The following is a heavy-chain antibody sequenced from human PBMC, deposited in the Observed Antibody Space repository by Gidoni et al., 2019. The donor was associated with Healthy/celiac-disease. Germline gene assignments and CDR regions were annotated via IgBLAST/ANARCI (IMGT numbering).Heavy chain of an antibody. Sequence: QVQLQESGPGLVKPSETLSLTRTVSGVSISSYYWSWIRQPPGKGLEWIGYIYYSGSTNYNPSLKSRVTISVDTSKNQFSLKLSSVTAADTAVYYCARTKMTTVTKGFDYWGQGTLVTVSS. CDR3: ARTKMTTVTKGFDY. J-gene: IGHJ4*02. V-gene: IGHV4-59*01. D-gene: IGHD4-17*01. CDR1: GVSISSYY. CDR2: IYYSGST.